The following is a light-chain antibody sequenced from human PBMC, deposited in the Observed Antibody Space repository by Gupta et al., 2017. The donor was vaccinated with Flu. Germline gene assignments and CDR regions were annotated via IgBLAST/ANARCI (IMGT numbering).Light chain of an antibody. CDR3: QQYSSYPLT. CDR2: KAS. V-gene: IGKV1-5*03. CDR1: QSVSNW. J-gene: IGKJ4*01. Sequence: IQMTQSPSTLSASVGDRVTITCRANQSVSNWLAWYQQQPGKAPNFLIYKASSLGSGVSSRFSGSGSGTEFTLTISSLQPDDFATYYCQQYSSYPLTFGGGTKVEI.